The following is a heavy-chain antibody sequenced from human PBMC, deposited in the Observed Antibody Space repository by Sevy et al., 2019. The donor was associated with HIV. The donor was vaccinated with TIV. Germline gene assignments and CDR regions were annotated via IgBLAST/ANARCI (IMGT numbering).Heavy chain of an antibody. J-gene: IGHJ4*02. D-gene: IGHD2-15*01. V-gene: IGHV4-59*01. Sequence: SETLSLTCSVSGGSISGDSWGWIRQPPTKELEWIGNIYYSGTTNYNPSLKSRVTISVDTSRNQFSLNLSYVTAADTAVYYCARGGGSFDYWGQGTLVTVSS. CDR2: IYYSGTT. CDR3: ARGGGSFDY. CDR1: GGSISGDS.